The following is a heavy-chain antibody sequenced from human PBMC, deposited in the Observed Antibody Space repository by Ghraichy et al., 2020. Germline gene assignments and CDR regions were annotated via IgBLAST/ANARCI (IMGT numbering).Heavy chain of an antibody. V-gene: IGHV4-34*01. J-gene: IGHJ4*02. Sequence: QTLSLTCAVYGGSFSGYYWSWIRQPPGKGLEWIGEINHSGSTNYNPSLKSRVTISVDTSKNQFSLKLSSVTAADTAVYYCARGVGTPRDYWGQGTLVTVSS. CDR3: ARGVGTPRDY. CDR2: INHSGST. CDR1: GGSFSGYY. D-gene: IGHD1-1*01.